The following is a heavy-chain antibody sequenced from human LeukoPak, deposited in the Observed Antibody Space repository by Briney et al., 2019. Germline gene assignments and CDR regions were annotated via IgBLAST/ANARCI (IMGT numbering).Heavy chain of an antibody. Sequence: PSETLSLTCTVSGGSISNYYWSWIRQPAGKGLEWIGRIYTSGITNYNPSLKTRVIMSINTSKNQFSLKLLSVTAADTAVYYCARAVNGYCSGARCYGWFDPWGQGTLVTVSS. D-gene: IGHD2-15*01. J-gene: IGHJ5*02. CDR3: ARAVNGYCSGARCYGWFDP. CDR1: GGSISNYY. CDR2: IYTSGIT. V-gene: IGHV4-4*07.